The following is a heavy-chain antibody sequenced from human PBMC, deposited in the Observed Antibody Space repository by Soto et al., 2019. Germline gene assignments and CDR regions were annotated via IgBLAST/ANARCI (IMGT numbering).Heavy chain of an antibody. J-gene: IGHJ5*02. D-gene: IGHD6-19*01. V-gene: IGHV3-23*01. CDR2: ISGSGDNT. CDR1: GFTFHTYA. CDR3: AKGFSYDSGWFRWFDP. Sequence: GGSLRLSCAASGFTFHTYAMNWVRQTPGKGLDWVSVISGSGDNTYYADSVKGRFTISRDNSKNTLYLQMNSLRAEDTAVYYCAKGFSYDSGWFRWFDPWGQGTQVTVSS.